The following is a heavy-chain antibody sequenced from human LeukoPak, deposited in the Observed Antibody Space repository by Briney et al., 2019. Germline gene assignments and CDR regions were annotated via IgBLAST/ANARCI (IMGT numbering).Heavy chain of an antibody. V-gene: IGHV3-48*02. D-gene: IGHD3-22*01. CDR3: ARAMRSGFDY. J-gene: IGHJ4*02. CDR1: GFTFSNYG. Sequence: GGSLRLSCAASGFTFSNYGMNWVRQAPGKGLEWVSYISSSSDAIYYADSVKGRFTISRDNAKNSLYLEMNSLRDEDTAVYYCARAMRSGFDYWGQGTLVTVSS. CDR2: ISSSSDAI.